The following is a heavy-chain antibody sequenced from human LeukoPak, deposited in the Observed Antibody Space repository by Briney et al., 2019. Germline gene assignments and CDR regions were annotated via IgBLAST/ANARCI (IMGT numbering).Heavy chain of an antibody. V-gene: IGHV4-61*02. J-gene: IGHJ4*02. CDR1: GASISSGSSY. D-gene: IGHD7-27*01. CDR3: ARGFRGDNFDY. CDR2: IYTSGST. Sequence: SETLSLTCTVSGASISSGSSYWSWIRQPAGKGLEWIGRIYTSGSTNYNPSLKSRVTISVDTSKNQFSLKLSSVTAADTAVYYCARGFRGDNFDYWGQGTLVTVSS.